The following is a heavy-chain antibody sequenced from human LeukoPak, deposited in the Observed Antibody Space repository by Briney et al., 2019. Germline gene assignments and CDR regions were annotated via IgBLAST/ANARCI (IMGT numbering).Heavy chain of an antibody. CDR3: ARDYGGNSEWGY. D-gene: IGHD4-23*01. CDR1: VGTFSSYA. V-gene: IGHV1-69*04. Sequence: ASVKVSSKPSVGTFSSYATSCVRQAPGQRLEWMGRIIPIFGIANYAQNFQGRVTITADKSTSTAYMELSSLRSEDTAVYYCARDYGGNSEWGYWGQGTLVTVSS. CDR2: IIPIFGIA. J-gene: IGHJ4*02.